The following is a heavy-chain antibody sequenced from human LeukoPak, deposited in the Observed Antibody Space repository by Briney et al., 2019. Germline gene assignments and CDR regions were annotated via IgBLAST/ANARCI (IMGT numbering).Heavy chain of an antibody. J-gene: IGHJ4*02. D-gene: IGHD3-10*01. V-gene: IGHV4-34*01. CDR1: VGSLSGYY. CDR2: NNHSGST. Sequence: LETLFQTCAVYVGSLSGYYWSGIRQPPGKGREGIGENNHSGSTNHNTSLKSRVTISVDTSKNQFSVKLSSVTAADTAVYYCARGSGLGEYYFDYWGQGTLVTVSS. CDR3: ARGSGLGEYYFDY.